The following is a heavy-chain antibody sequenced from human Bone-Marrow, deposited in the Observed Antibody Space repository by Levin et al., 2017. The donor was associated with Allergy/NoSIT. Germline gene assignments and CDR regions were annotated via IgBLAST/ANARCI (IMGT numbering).Heavy chain of an antibody. V-gene: IGHV4-59*01. D-gene: IGHD5-12*01. CDR3: ASLGYTISYYDYAMDV. Sequence: SETLSLTCSVSGGSISNSYWSWIRQAPGKGLEWIGYIKNSGTTKYNPSLNSRVTISADTSKNQVSLRLTSVTAADTAVYYCASLGYTISYYDYAMDVLGQGTTVTVSS. J-gene: IGHJ6*02. CDR1: GGSISNSY. CDR2: IKNSGTT.